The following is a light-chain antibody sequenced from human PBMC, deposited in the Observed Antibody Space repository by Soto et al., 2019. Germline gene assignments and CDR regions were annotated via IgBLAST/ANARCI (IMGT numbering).Light chain of an antibody. Sequence: EILMTHSPATLSVSRGERATLACRASQSVSSNIAWYQQKPGQAPRLLMYGASNRATGIPARFSGSGSGTEFTLTISSLQSEDSAVYYCQQYNNWLWTLGQGTKVDIK. CDR1: QSVSSN. CDR2: GAS. CDR3: QQYNNWLWT. J-gene: IGKJ1*01. V-gene: IGKV3-15*01.